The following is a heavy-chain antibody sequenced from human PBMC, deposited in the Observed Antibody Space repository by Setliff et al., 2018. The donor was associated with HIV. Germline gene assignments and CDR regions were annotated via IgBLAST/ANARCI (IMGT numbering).Heavy chain of an antibody. CDR3: VRQGHWYIPWYFDY. V-gene: IGHV4-39*07. J-gene: IGHJ4*02. D-gene: IGHD1-20*01. CDR2: MDSSGNT. CDR1: GGSITYSSYY. Sequence: ASETLSLTCTVSGGSITYSSYYWGWIRQPPGKGLEWIGSMDSSGNTYYSPSLRSRVTLSLGTSRNHISLHLSSVTAADTAVYYCVRQGHWYIPWYFDYWGQGALVTVSS.